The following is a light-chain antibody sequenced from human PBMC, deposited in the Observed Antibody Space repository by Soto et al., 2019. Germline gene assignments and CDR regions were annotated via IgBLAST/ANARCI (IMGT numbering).Light chain of an antibody. CDR1: SSDVGGYNY. Sequence: QSALTQPASVSGSPGQSITISCTGTSSDVGGYNYVSWYQQHPGKAPKLIIYDVSYRPSGVSNRFSGSKSGNTASLTISGLQAEDEADYFCSSYSRRSTYVFGTGTKLTV. CDR3: SSYSRRSTYV. V-gene: IGLV2-14*03. J-gene: IGLJ1*01. CDR2: DVS.